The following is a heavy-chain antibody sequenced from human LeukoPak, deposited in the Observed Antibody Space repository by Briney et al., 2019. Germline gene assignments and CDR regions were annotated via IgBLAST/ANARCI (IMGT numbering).Heavy chain of an antibody. J-gene: IGHJ5*02. V-gene: IGHV4-61*02. CDR3: ARAQVKWGSNWFDP. CDR2: IYTSGST. Sequence: TPSETLSLTCTVSGGSISSGSYYWSWIRQPAGKGLEWIGRIYTSGSTNYNPSLKSRVTISVDTSKNQFSLKLSSVTAADTAVYYCARAQVKWGSNWFDPWGQGTLVTVSS. D-gene: IGHD2-8*01. CDR1: GGSISSGSYY.